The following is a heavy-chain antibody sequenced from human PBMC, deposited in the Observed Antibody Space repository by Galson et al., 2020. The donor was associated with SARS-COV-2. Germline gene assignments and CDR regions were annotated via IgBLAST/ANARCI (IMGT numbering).Heavy chain of an antibody. Sequence: KMSGPTLVKPTQTLTLTCTFSGFSLSTSGVGVGWIRQPPGKALEWLALIYWDDDKRYSPSLKSRLTITKDTSKNQVVLTMTNMDPVDTATYYCAHSPHLLAVQGDYAFDIWGQGTMVTVSS. CDR2: IYWDDDK. CDR1: GFSLSTSGVG. D-gene: IGHD6-19*01. J-gene: IGHJ3*02. CDR3: AHSPHLLAVQGDYAFDI. V-gene: IGHV2-5*02.